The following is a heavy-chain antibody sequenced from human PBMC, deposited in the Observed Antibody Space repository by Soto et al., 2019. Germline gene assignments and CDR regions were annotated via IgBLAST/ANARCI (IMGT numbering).Heavy chain of an antibody. Sequence: LRLSCAASGFTFSSYSMNWVRQAPGKGLEWVSSISSSSSYIYYADSVKGRFTISRDNAKNSLYLQMNSLRAEDTAVYYCARDQVRGYSYGLNYYGMDVWGQGTTVTVSS. CDR2: ISSSSSYI. D-gene: IGHD5-18*01. V-gene: IGHV3-21*01. J-gene: IGHJ6*02. CDR3: ARDQVRGYSYGLNYYGMDV. CDR1: GFTFSSYS.